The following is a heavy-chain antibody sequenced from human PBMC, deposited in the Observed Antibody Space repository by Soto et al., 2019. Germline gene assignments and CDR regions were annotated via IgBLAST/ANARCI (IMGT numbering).Heavy chain of an antibody. Sequence: SETLSLTCTVSGGSMRNYFWTWTRQPPGKGLEWIGYIHYSGTTSFFPSYNPSLRSRVTISEDTSKNQFSLKLLSVTTADTAVYFCAAGEASSRNLAPYYLDFWGQGTLVTVS. J-gene: IGHJ4*02. V-gene: IGHV4-59*01. CDR1: GGSMRNYF. CDR2: IHYSGTT. D-gene: IGHD6-13*01. CDR3: AAGEASSRNLAPYYLDF.